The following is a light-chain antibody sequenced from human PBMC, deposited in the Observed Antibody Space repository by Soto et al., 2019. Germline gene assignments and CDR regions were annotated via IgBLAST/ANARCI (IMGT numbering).Light chain of an antibody. CDR1: QSVSSIY. J-gene: IGKJ1*01. CDR2: GAF. Sequence: EIVLTQSPGTLSLSPGERATLSCRASQSVSSIYLAWYQQKPGQAPRLLIYGAFSRATGIPDRFSGSGSETDFTLTISILEPEDFAVYYCQHYGSSRTFGQGTKVEIK. V-gene: IGKV3-20*01. CDR3: QHYGSSRT.